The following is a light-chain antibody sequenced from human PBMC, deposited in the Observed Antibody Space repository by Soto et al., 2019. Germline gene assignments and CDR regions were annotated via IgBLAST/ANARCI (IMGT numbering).Light chain of an antibody. J-gene: IGKJ1*01. CDR2: GAS. CDR3: QQYDNWPWK. CDR1: QTISGT. Sequence: EIVFTQSPATLSVSQVVRATLSSRASQTISGTLAWYQQKPGQAPRLLIHGASTRAPGFPARFSGSGSGTDFTLTISSLQSEDFAVYYCQQYDNWPWKCGQGTKVDIK. V-gene: IGKV3-15*01.